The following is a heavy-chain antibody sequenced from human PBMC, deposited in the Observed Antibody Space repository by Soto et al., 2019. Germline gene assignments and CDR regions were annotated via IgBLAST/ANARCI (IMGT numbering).Heavy chain of an antibody. D-gene: IGHD2-2*01. J-gene: IGHJ6*02. V-gene: IGHV5-51*01. CDR1: GYSFTNYW. CDR3: ARQHPVVVVPAAKNYYYGMDV. CDR2: IYPGDSDT. Sequence: PGESLKISCKGSGYSFTNYWIGWVRQMPGKGLEWMGIIYPGDSDTRYSPSFQGQVTISADKSISTAYLQWSSLKASDTAMYYCARQHPVVVVPAAKNYYYGMDVWGQGTTVTVSS.